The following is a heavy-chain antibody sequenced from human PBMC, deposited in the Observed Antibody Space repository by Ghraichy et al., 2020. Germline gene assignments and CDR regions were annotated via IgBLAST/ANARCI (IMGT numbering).Heavy chain of an antibody. CDR3: AKDSKRFDY. J-gene: IGHJ4*02. CDR2: ISASSTVT. CDR1: GFSFSSYA. V-gene: IGHV3-23*01. Sequence: GESLNISCAASGFSFSSYAMSWVRQAPGKGLEWVSVISASSTVTYYADFMKGRFTISRDNSKNTLFLQMNSLRAEDTAVYYCAKDSKRFDYWGQGTLVTVSS.